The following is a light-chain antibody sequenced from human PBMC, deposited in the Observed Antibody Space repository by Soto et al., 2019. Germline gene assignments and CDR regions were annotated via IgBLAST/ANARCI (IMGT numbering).Light chain of an antibody. V-gene: IGLV1-51*01. CDR3: GTWDTRLSVGV. J-gene: IGLJ1*01. Sequence: QSALTQPPSASGSPGQSVTISCTGTSSDVGAYNYVSWYQQLPGTAPKLLIYDNDKRPSGIPDRFSGSKSGTSATLGITGLHTGDEADYYCGTWDTRLSVGVFGTGTKLTVL. CDR1: SSDVGAYNY. CDR2: DND.